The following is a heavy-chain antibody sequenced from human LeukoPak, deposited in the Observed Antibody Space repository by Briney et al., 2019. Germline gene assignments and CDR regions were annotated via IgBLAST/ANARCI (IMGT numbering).Heavy chain of an antibody. V-gene: IGHV3-33*01. CDR2: IWYDGSNK. J-gene: IGHJ1*01. D-gene: IGHD6-13*01. Sequence: GESLRLSCAASGFTFSSYGMHWVRQAPGKGLEWVAVIWYDGSNKYYADSVKGRFTISRDNSKNTLYLQMNSLRAEDTALYYCARDLYSSTWYSSDFFQHWGQGTLVIVSS. CDR3: ARDLYSSTWYSSDFFQH. CDR1: GFTFSSYG.